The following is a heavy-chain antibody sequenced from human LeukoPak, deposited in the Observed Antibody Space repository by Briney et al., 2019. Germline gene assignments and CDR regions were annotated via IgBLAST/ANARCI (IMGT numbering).Heavy chain of an antibody. CDR1: GGSFSGYY. CDR2: INHSGST. Sequence: SETLSLTCAVYGGSFSGYYWSWIRQPPGKGLEWIGEINHSGSTNYNPSLKSRVTISADTSKNQFSLKLSSVTAADTAVYYCARGPDWFDPWGQGTLVTVSS. V-gene: IGHV4-34*01. J-gene: IGHJ5*02. CDR3: ARGPDWFDP.